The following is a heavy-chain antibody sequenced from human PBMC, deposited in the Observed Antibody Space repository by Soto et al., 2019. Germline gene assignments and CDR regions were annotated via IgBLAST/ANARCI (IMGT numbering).Heavy chain of an antibody. CDR2: ISWNSGNI. D-gene: IGHD5-18*01. CDR3: VRSKGGYSYGTPFDY. Sequence: EVQLEESGGALVQPGRSLRLSCAASGFTFDDYAMHWVRQVLGKGLGWVSSISWNSGNIGYADSVKGRFTTSRENANNSLCLQMNSLRPEDSALYYCVRSKGGYSYGTPFDYWCQGTLVTVSS. J-gene: IGHJ4*02. V-gene: IGHV3-9*01. CDR1: GFTFDDYA.